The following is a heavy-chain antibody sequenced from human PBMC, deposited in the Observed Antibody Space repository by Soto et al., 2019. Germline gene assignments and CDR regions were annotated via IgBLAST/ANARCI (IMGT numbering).Heavy chain of an antibody. V-gene: IGHV1-18*01. Sequence: WASVKVSCKAAGYTFISYGISWVRQAPGQGLEWMGWISAYNGNTNYAQKLQGRVTMTTDTSTSTAYMELRSLRSDDTAVYYCARSTRPRWYFDFWGQGTLVTVSS. J-gene: IGHJ4*02. CDR2: ISAYNGNT. CDR1: GYTFISYG. D-gene: IGHD2-15*01. CDR3: ARSTRPRWYFDF.